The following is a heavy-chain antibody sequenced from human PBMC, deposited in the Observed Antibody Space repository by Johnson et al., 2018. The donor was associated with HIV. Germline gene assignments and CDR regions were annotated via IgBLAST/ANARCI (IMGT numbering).Heavy chain of an antibody. Sequence: VQLVESGGGLVQPGRSLRLSCKASGFTFGDYAMNWFRQAPGKGLDWVGFIRSKAYGGTTEYAASVKGRFTISRDDSKSIAFLQMDSLKTEDTAMYYCTGGRDLRAFDIWGQGTMVTVSS. CDR1: GFTFGDYA. V-gene: IGHV3-49*03. J-gene: IGHJ3*02. D-gene: IGHD2-21*02. CDR2: IRSKAYGGTT. CDR3: TGGRDLRAFDI.